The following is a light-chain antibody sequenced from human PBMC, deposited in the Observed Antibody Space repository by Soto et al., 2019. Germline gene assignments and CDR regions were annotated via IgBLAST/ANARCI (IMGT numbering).Light chain of an antibody. V-gene: IGKV1-5*01. Sequence: IQMTQSPSTLSASVGDRVTITCRASQSISSRLAWYQQKPGKAPSLLMYDVSNLESGVPSTFSGSGSGTEFTLTISSLQPDDFATYYCQQYNSYPWTFGQGTKVQNK. J-gene: IGKJ1*01. CDR2: DVS. CDR3: QQYNSYPWT. CDR1: QSISSR.